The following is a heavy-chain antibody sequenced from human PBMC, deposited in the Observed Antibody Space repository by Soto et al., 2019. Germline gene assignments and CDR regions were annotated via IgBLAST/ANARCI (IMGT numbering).Heavy chain of an antibody. V-gene: IGHV4-61*01. D-gene: IGHD3-3*01. CDR3: ARGPLYDFWSGPPHTYFDP. CDR2: IYYTGSS. CDR1: GDSVSSGSYY. J-gene: IGHJ5*02. Sequence: SETLSLTCSVSGDSVSSGSYYWTWIRQPPGKGLEWIGYIYYTGSSNYNPSLKSRVTISLDTSENQFSLRLSSVTAADTAVYYCARGPLYDFWSGPPHTYFDPWGQGTPVPVYS.